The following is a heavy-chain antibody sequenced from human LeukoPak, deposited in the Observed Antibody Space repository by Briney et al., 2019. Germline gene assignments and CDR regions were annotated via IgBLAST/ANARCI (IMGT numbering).Heavy chain of an antibody. V-gene: IGHV1-2*04. D-gene: IGHD5-18*01. J-gene: IGHJ4*02. CDR3: ARDRGYSYGWSGFDY. CDR2: INPNSGGT. CDR1: GYTFTGYY. Sequence: ASVKVSCKASGYTFTGYYMHWVRQAPGQGLEWMGWINPNSGGTNYAQKFQGWATMTRDTSISTAYMELSRLRSDDTAVYYCARDRGYSYGWSGFDYWGQGTLVTVSS.